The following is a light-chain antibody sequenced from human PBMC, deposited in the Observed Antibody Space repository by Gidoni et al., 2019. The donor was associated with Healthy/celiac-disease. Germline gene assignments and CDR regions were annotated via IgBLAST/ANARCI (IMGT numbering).Light chain of an antibody. Sequence: MQRTPSPSSLSASVGDRVTITCRASQSISSYLNWYQQKPGKAPKLLIYAASSLQSGVPSRFSGSGSGTDFTLTISSLQPEDFATYYCQQSYSTRLTFGGGTKVEIK. J-gene: IGKJ4*01. CDR2: AAS. CDR3: QQSYSTRLT. CDR1: QSISSY. V-gene: IGKV1-39*01.